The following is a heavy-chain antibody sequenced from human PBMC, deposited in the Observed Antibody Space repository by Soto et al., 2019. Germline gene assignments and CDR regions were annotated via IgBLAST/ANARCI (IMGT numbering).Heavy chain of an antibody. V-gene: IGHV4-30-2*01. J-gene: IGHJ5*02. CDR1: GGSISSGGYS. CDR2: IYHGGST. Sequence: SETRSLTCAVSGGSISSGGYSWIWIRQPPGKGLEWIGYIYHGGSTYYSPSLKSRVTISVDRSKNQFSLKLSSVTAADTAVYYCASRPSGSGFDPWGQGTLVTVSS. CDR3: ASRPSGSGFDP. D-gene: IGHD1-26*01.